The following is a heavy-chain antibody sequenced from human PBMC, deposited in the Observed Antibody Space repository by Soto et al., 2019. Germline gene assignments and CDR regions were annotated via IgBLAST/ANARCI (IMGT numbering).Heavy chain of an antibody. Sequence: QVTLKESGPVLVKPTETLTLTCTVSGFSLSNARMGVSWIRQPPGKALEWLAHIFSNDEKSYSTSLKSRLTISKDSSNSQVVLTMTNMDPVDTATYYCARMESYCSGGSCYSDPDYDYWGQGTLVTVSS. V-gene: IGHV2-26*01. J-gene: IGHJ4*02. CDR3: ARMESYCSGGSCYSDPDYDY. CDR1: GFSLSNARMG. D-gene: IGHD2-15*01. CDR2: IFSNDEK.